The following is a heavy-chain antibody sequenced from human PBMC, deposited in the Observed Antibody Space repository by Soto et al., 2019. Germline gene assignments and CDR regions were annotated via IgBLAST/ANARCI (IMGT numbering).Heavy chain of an antibody. CDR3: TRGDRGGFDI. Sequence: ELKLVESGGGLVQPGGSLRLSCAASGFTFSYYWIHWVRQSPGTGLVWVSHIQSDGTTTTYADSVKGRFTVSRDNTNHTVYLQMNSLRAEDTAVYYCTRGDRGGFDIWGQGTVAIVSS. V-gene: IGHV3-74*01. D-gene: IGHD2-15*01. J-gene: IGHJ3*02. CDR1: GFTFSYYW. CDR2: IQSDGTTT.